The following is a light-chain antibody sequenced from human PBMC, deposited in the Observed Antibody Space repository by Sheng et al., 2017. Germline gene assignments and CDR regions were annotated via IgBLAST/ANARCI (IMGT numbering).Light chain of an antibody. CDR2: EVS. CDR3: QQYDDGPFT. J-gene: IGKJ5*01. CDR1: HSVGRN. Sequence: EIVMTQSTATLSVSPGERAALSCRTSHSVGRNLAWYQQKPGQPPRLLMYEVSTRASEIPARFSASGSGREFTLTISSLQSEDFGIYYCQQYDDGPFTFG. V-gene: IGKV3-15*01.